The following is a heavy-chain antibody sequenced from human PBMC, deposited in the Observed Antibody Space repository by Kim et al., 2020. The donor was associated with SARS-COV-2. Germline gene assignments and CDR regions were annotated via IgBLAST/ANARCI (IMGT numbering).Heavy chain of an antibody. CDR2: IYYSGST. CDR1: GGSISSYY. D-gene: IGHD2-15*01. Sequence: SETLSLTCTVSGGSISSYYWSWIRQPPGKGLEWIGYIYYSGSTNYNPSLKSRVTISVDTSKNQFSLKLSSVTAADTAVYYCARGRAVVPSRCYYYYGMDVWGQGTTVTVSS. J-gene: IGHJ6*02. CDR3: ARGRAVVPSRCYYYYGMDV. V-gene: IGHV4-59*13.